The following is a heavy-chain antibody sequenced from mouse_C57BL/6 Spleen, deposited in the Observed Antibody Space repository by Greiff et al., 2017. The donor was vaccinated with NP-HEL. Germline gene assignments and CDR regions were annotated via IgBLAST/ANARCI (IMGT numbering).Heavy chain of an antibody. J-gene: IGHJ1*03. CDR1: GYTFTSYW. Sequence: VQLQQSGAELVRPGSSVKLSCKASGYTFTSYWMHWVKQRPIQGLEWIGNIDPSDSETHYNQKFKDKATLTVDKSSSTAYMQLSSLTSEDSAVYYCARSRLGRVGWYFDVWGTGTTVTVSS. D-gene: IGHD4-1*01. CDR2: IDPSDSET. V-gene: IGHV1-52*01. CDR3: ARSRLGRVGWYFDV.